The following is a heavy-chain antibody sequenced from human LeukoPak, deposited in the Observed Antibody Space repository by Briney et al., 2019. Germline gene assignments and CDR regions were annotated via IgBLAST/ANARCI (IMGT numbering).Heavy chain of an antibody. D-gene: IGHD1-14*01. CDR1: GGSISRYY. CDR3: ARGNRQFDP. Sequence: SETLSLTCTVSGGSISRYYWSWIRQPPGKGLEWIGYIYYSGSTNYNPSLKSRVTISVDTSKNQFSLKLSSVTAADTAVYYCARGNRQFDPWGQGTLDTVSS. CDR2: IYYSGST. J-gene: IGHJ5*02. V-gene: IGHV4-59*01.